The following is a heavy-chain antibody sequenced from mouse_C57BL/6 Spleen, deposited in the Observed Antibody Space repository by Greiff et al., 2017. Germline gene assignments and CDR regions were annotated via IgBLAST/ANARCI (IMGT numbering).Heavy chain of an antibody. D-gene: IGHD1-1*01. J-gene: IGHJ2*01. V-gene: IGHV1-4*01. CDR1: GYTFTSYT. CDR3: ARSDYGSSYNYFDY. CDR2: INPSSGYT. Sequence: QVQLKQSGAELARPGASVKMSCKASGYTFTSYTMHWVKQRPGQGLEWIGYINPSSGYTKYNQKFKDKATLTADKSSSTAYMQLSSLTSEDSAVYYCARSDYGSSYNYFDYWGQGTTLTVSS.